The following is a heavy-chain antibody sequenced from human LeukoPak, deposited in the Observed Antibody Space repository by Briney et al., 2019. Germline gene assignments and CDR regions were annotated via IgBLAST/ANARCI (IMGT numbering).Heavy chain of an antibody. CDR1: GFTFSSYS. J-gene: IGHJ3*02. D-gene: IGHD3-22*01. CDR2: ISSSSSYI. CDR3: AADIFSYDSSDYYRAFDI. Sequence: GGSLRLSCAASGFTFSSYSMNWVRQAPGKGLEWVSSISSSSSYIYYADSVKGRFTFSRDNAKNSLYLQMNSLRAEDTAVYYCAADIFSYDSSDYYRAFDIWGQGTMVTVSS. V-gene: IGHV3-21*01.